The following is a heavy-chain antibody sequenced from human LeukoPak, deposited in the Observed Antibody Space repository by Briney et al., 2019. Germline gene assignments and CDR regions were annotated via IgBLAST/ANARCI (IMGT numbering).Heavy chain of an antibody. CDR1: GGSMSSRSYY. J-gene: IGHJ4*02. V-gene: IGHV4-39*01. D-gene: IGHD6-19*01. CDR2: IYYSGST. CDR3: GRLEMAGSGY. Sequence: PSETLSLTCTVSGGSMSSRSYYWGWIRQPPGKGLEWIGSIYYSGSTYYNPSLKSRVTISVETSKNQFSLKPSSVTAADTAVYYCGRLEMAGSGYWGQGTLVTVSS.